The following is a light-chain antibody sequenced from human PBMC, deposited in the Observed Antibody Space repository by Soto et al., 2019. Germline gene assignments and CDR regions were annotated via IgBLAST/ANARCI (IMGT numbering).Light chain of an antibody. CDR3: QNYNCAPPAGT. Sequence: QMTPSPSSLSASVGDRVTITCRASQGINNHLAWFQQKPGKVPKVLIYAASTLQSGVPSRFSGSGSGTDFTLTSSSLQPEDVATYYCQNYNCAPPAGTFGGGTKVEIK. V-gene: IGKV1-27*01. CDR2: AAS. J-gene: IGKJ4*01. CDR1: QGINNH.